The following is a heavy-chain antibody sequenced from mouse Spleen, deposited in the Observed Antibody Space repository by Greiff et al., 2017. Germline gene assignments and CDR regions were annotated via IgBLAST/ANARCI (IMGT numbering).Heavy chain of an antibody. Sequence: EVQRVESGGGLVKPGGSLKLSCAASGFTFSSYAMSWVRQTPEKRLEWVAYISSGGGNTYYPDSVKGRFTISRDNAKNTLYLQMSSLRSEDTALYYCAREGINYAMDYWGQGTSVTVSS. CDR2: ISSGGGNT. CDR3: AREGINYAMDY. CDR1: GFTFSSYA. J-gene: IGHJ4*01. V-gene: IGHV5-9-3*01.